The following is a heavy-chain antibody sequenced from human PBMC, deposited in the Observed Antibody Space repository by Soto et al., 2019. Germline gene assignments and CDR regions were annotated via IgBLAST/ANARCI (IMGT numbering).Heavy chain of an antibody. D-gene: IGHD1-26*01. CDR2: INANSGDT. V-gene: IGHV1-2*04. Sequence: QVQLMQSGAEVKKPGASVKVSCKASGYTFTAYYVHWVRQAPGQGLEWMGWINANSGDTIYAQKFQGWVTMTGDTSISTAYMELTRLTSDDTAVFYCARVRVGSTTEAFDIWGQGTLVTVSS. CDR1: GYTFTAYY. CDR3: ARVRVGSTTEAFDI. J-gene: IGHJ3*02.